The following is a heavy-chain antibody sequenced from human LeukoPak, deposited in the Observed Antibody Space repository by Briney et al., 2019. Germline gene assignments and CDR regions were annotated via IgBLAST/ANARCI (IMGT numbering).Heavy chain of an antibody. CDR3: ARRVGRWTFDY. V-gene: IGHV5-51*01. CDR1: GYSFTSYW. D-gene: IGHD2-15*01. Sequence: GESLKISCKGSGYSFTSYWIGWVRQMPEKGLEWMGIIYPDDSDTRYSPSLQGQVTISADKSISTAYLQWSSLKASGTAIYYCARRVGRWTFDYWGQGTLVTVSS. CDR2: IYPDDSDT. J-gene: IGHJ4*02.